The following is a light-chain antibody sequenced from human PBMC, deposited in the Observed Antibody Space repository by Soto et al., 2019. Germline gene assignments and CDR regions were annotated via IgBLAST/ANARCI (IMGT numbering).Light chain of an antibody. V-gene: IGKV1-5*03. CDR1: QSISSW. J-gene: IGKJ2*01. CDR2: KAS. Sequence: DIPRTQSPSTMSASVGDRVTITCRASQSISSWLAWYQQKPGKAHKLLGYKASSLESGVPSRFAGSASGTEFTLTISSLQPDDFATYYCQQYHSYFPLYTFGQGTKLEIK. CDR3: QQYHSYFPLYT.